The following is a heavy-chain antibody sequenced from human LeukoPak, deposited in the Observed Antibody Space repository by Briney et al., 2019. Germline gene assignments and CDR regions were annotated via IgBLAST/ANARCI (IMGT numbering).Heavy chain of an antibody. CDR3: ARDVWTGVAVSDY. CDR1: GFTFSCYW. D-gene: IGHD6-19*01. J-gene: IGHJ4*02. CDR2: IKEDGSIQ. Sequence: GGSLRLSCVASGFTFSCYWMTWVRQAPGKGLEWLANIKEDGSIQYYLASVRGRFTISRDNAKTSVYLQLNSLRADDTAVYYCARDVWTGVAVSDYWGQGTLVTVSS. V-gene: IGHV3-7*01.